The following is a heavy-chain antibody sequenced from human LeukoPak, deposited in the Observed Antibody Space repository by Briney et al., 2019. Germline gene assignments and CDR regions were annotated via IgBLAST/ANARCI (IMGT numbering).Heavy chain of an antibody. CDR2: ISAYNGNT. J-gene: IGHJ6*03. CDR1: GYTFTSYG. Sequence: GASVKVSCNASGYTFTSYGISWVRQAPGQGLEWMGWISAYNGNTNYAQKLQGRVTMTTDTSTSTAYMELRSLRSDDTAVYYCARAPTGTVYYYYYYMDVWGKGTTVTVSS. D-gene: IGHD1-1*01. V-gene: IGHV1-18*01. CDR3: ARAPTGTVYYYYYYMDV.